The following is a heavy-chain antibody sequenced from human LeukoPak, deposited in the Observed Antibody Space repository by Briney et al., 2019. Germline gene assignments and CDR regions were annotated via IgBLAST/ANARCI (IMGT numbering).Heavy chain of an antibody. D-gene: IGHD2-2*01. CDR3: ASGGPAATTDFGY. Sequence: SVKVSCKASGGAFSSYAISWVRQAPGQGLEWMGGIIPIFGTANYAQKFQGRVTITTDESTSTAYMELSSLRSEDTAVYYCASGGPAATTDFGYWGQRTLVTVSS. CDR1: GGAFSSYA. CDR2: IIPIFGTA. V-gene: IGHV1-69*05. J-gene: IGHJ4*02.